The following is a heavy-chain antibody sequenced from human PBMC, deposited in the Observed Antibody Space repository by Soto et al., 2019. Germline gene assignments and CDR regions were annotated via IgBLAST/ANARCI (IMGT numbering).Heavy chain of an antibody. J-gene: IGHJ3*02. CDR3: ARDSNYYDSSGYWAGDAFDI. D-gene: IGHD3-22*01. Sequence: QVQLVESGGGVVQPGRSLRLSCAASGFTFSSYAMHWVRQAPGKGLEWVAVISYDGSNKYYADSVKGRFTISRDNSKNTLYLQMNSLRAVDTAVYYCARDSNYYDSSGYWAGDAFDIWGQGTMVTVSS. CDR1: GFTFSSYA. CDR2: ISYDGSNK. V-gene: IGHV3-30-3*01.